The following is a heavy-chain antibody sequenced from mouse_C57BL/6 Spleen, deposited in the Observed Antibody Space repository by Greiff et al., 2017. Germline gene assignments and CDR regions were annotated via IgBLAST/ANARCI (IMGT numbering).Heavy chain of an antibody. CDR1: GYTFTSYW. V-gene: IGHV1-52*01. J-gene: IGHJ4*01. CDR2: IDPSDSET. D-gene: IGHD3-1*01. Sequence: QVHVKQPGAELVRPGSSVKLSCKASGYTFTSYWMHWVKQRPIQGLEWIGNIDPSDSETHYNQKFKDKATLTVDKSSSTAYMQLSSLTSEDSAVYYCASGREWGAMDYWGQGTSVTVSS. CDR3: ASGREWGAMDY.